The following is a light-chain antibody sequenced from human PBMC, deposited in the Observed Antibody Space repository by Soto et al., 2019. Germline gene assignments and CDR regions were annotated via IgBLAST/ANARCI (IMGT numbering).Light chain of an antibody. J-gene: IGLJ1*01. CDR3: MSYTSSSTLPDV. V-gene: IGLV2-14*01. CDR2: EVS. CDR1: SSDVGGYNY. Sequence: QSALTQPASVSGSPGQSITISCTGTSSDVGGYNYVSWYQQHPGKAPKLMIYEVSNRPSGVSNRFSGSKSGNTASLTISGLQAEDEADYYCMSYTSSSTLPDVFGTGTKLTVL.